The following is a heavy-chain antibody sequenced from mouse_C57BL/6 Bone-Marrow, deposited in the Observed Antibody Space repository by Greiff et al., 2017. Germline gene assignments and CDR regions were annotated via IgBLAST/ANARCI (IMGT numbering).Heavy chain of an antibody. CDR3: ARHYDYAWFAY. V-gene: IGHV5-6*01. CDR2: ISSGGSYT. J-gene: IGHJ3*01. CDR1: GFTFSSYG. D-gene: IGHD2-4*01. Sequence: EVKLLESGGDLVKPGGSLKLSCAASGFTFSSYGMSWVRQTPDKRLEWVATISSGGSYTYYPASVKGRFTISRDNAKNTLYLQMSSLKSEDTAMYYCARHYDYAWFAYWGQGTLVTVSA.